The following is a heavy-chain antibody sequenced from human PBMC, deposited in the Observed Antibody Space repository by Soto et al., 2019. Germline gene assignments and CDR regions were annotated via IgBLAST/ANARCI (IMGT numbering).Heavy chain of an antibody. CDR2: ISSGSAFI. V-gene: IGHV3-21*01. J-gene: IGHJ5*02. D-gene: IGHD1-26*01. CDR3: TRDQGGSYDSWFDP. CDR1: SFSMYS. Sequence: EVQVVESGGGLVKPGGSLRLSCNFSFSMYSMDWVRQAPGKRLGWVASISSGSAFIKYADSVKGRFTISRDNAKNSVSLQMDSLRVEDTAMYYCTRDQGGSYDSWFDPGGRGTLVTVSS.